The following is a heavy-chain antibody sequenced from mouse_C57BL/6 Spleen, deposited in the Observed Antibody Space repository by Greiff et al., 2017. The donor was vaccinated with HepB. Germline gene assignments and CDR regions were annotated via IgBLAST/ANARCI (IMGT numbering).Heavy chain of an antibody. CDR2: IDPSDSET. Sequence: QVQLQQPGAELVRPGSSVKLSCKASGYTFTSYWMHWVKQRPIQGLEWIGNIDPSDSETHYNQKFKDKATLTVDKSSSTAYMQLSSLTSEDSAVYYCARVQFITTVYAMDYWGQGTSVTVSS. D-gene: IGHD1-1*01. J-gene: IGHJ4*01. V-gene: IGHV1-52*01. CDR1: GYTFTSYW. CDR3: ARVQFITTVYAMDY.